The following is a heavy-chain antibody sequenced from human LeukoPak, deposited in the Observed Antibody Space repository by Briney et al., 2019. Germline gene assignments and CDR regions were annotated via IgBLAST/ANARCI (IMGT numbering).Heavy chain of an antibody. V-gene: IGHV1-2*02. J-gene: IGHJ3*02. CDR3: ARSVLHTYDSSGGDAFDI. Sequence: ASVKVSCKASGYIFTGYYMHWVRQAPGQGLEWMGWINPNSGGTNYAQKLQGRVTMTTDTSTSTAYMELSSLRSEDTAVYYCARSVLHTYDSSGGDAFDIWGQGTMVTVSS. D-gene: IGHD3-22*01. CDR2: INPNSGGT. CDR1: GYIFTGYY.